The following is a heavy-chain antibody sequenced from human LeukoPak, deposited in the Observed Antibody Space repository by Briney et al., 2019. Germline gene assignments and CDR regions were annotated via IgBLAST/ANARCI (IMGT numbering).Heavy chain of an antibody. J-gene: IGHJ4*02. D-gene: IGHD5-12*01. Sequence: SETLSLTCVVYGGPLSGYYWSWIRQPPGKGLEWIGGIKHSGTTIYNPSLKSRATISVDTSKNQFSLKLSSVTAADTAVYYCASSGDSGYDYVFSWGQGTLVTVSS. V-gene: IGHV4-34*01. CDR2: IKHSGTT. CDR1: GGPLSGYY. CDR3: ASSGDSGYDYVFS.